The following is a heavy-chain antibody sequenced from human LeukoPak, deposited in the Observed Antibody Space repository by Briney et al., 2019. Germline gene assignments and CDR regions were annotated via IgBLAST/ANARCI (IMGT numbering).Heavy chain of an antibody. Sequence: ASVKVSFTASGYTFTRYGIIWVRQAPGQGLEWMGWISVNNGNTNYAQKLQGRVTMTTDTSTSTAYMELRSLRSDDTAVYYCARGDSGYDFAPFDYWGQGTLVTVSS. CDR1: GYTFTRYG. J-gene: IGHJ4*02. CDR2: ISVNNGNT. CDR3: ARGDSGYDFAPFDY. D-gene: IGHD5-12*01. V-gene: IGHV1-18*01.